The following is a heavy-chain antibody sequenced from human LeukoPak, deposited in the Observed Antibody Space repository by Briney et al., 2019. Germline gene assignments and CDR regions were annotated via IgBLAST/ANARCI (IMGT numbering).Heavy chain of an antibody. D-gene: IGHD2-21*02. Sequence: KPSETLSLTCTVSGGSMSGYYWSWIRQPAGMGLEWIGRIFSSGSTNYNPSLKGRVTMAVDTSKNLFALKLSSVTAADTAVYYCARQGVATAIDYWGQGTLVTVSS. CDR3: ARQGVATAIDY. CDR1: GGSMSGYY. V-gene: IGHV4-4*07. CDR2: IFSSGST. J-gene: IGHJ4*02.